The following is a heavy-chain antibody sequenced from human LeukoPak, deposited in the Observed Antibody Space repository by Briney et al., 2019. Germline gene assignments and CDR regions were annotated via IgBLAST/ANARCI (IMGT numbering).Heavy chain of an antibody. D-gene: IGHD2-8*01. CDR1: GYSFTTYW. V-gene: IGHV5-51*01. Sequence: GESLKISCKGSGYSFTTYWIAWVRQMPGKGLELMGIIYPDDSDTRYSPSFQGQVTISADNSITTAYLQWSSLEASDTAMYYCARGVDGHTYGVVYWGQGTLVTVSS. J-gene: IGHJ4*02. CDR2: IYPDDSDT. CDR3: ARGVDGHTYGVVY.